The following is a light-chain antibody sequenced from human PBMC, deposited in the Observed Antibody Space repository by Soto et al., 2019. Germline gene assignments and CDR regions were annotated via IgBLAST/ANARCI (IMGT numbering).Light chain of an antibody. J-gene: IGKJ1*01. CDR1: ESVRNW. CDR3: QQYNRHAT. CDR2: KAS. Sequence: DILMTQSPSTLSASIGDRVTITCRASESVRNWVAWYQQKPGKAPKLLINKASSLESGVPPRFSGSGSGTKFTLTISSLQPDDFATYYCQQYNRHATFGQGSKV. V-gene: IGKV1-5*03.